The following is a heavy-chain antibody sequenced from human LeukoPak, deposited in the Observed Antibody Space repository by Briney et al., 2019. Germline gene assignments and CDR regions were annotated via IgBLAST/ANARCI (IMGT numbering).Heavy chain of an antibody. CDR1: GGSISSGGYY. D-gene: IGHD2-15*01. CDR2: INHSGST. V-gene: IGHV4-39*07. CDR3: ARVGCSGGSCYFNWFDP. Sequence: SETLSLTCTVSGGSISSGGYYWSWIRQPPGKGLEWIGEINHSGSTNYNPSLKSRVTISVDTSKNQFSLKLSSVTAADTAVYYCARVGCSGGSCYFNWFDPWGQGTLVTVSS. J-gene: IGHJ5*02.